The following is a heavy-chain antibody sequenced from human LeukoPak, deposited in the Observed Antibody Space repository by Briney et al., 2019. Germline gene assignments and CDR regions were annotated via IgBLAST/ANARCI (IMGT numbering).Heavy chain of an antibody. D-gene: IGHD5-18*01. J-gene: IGHJ3*02. Sequence: GSLRLSCAASGLTFTTSVINCVRQAPGKGLEWVAALSDDGRDEYYAESVKGRFTISRDNSKNTVHLQMNSLRAEDTAVYYCAKGDDIAMTNGAFDIWGQGTMVTVSS. V-gene: IGHV3-30*18. CDR2: LSDDGRDE. CDR3: AKGDDIAMTNGAFDI. CDR1: GLTFTTSV.